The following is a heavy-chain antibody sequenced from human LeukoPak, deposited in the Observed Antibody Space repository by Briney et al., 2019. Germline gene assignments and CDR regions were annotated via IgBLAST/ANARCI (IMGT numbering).Heavy chain of an antibody. CDR3: AIALLGVIPFDY. V-gene: IGHV3-30*04. J-gene: IGHJ4*02. D-gene: IGHD3-16*02. CDR2: ISYDGSNK. CDR1: GFTFSSYA. Sequence: SGGSLRLSCAASGFTFSSYAMHWVRQAPGKGLEWVAVISYDGSNKYYADSVKGRFTISRDNSKNTLYLQMNSLRAEDTAVYYCAIALLGVIPFDYWGQGTLVTVSS.